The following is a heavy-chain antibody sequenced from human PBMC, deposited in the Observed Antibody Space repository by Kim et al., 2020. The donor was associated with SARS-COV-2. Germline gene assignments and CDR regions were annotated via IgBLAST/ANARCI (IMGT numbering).Heavy chain of an antibody. Sequence: SETLSLTCTVSGSSISSGYFWGWFRQPPGKGLEWTGNIFHDGTTYQNPPLKSRVTMSMDTPKNQFSLKLTFMTAADTAVYFCARGRFGDLWGQGTLVTVSS. J-gene: IGHJ5*02. CDR2: IFHDGTT. CDR3: ARGRFGDL. D-gene: IGHD3-10*01. CDR1: GSSISSGYF. V-gene: IGHV4-38-2*02.